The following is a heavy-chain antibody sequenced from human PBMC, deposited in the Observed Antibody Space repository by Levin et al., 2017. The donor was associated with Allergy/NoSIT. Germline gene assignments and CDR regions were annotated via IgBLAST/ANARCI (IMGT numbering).Heavy chain of an antibody. CDR1: GASVSSGVYY. CDR3: ARGLDYSKLGY. J-gene: IGHJ4*02. CDR2: IHPSGST. Sequence: SQTLSLTCTVSGASVSSGVYYWSWNRQHPGKGLEFIGFIHPSGSTYYKPSLNSRVTMSVDTSKNQISLKMTSVTAADTAVYYCARGLDYSKLGYWGQGTLVTVSS. V-gene: IGHV4-31*03. D-gene: IGHD4-11*01.